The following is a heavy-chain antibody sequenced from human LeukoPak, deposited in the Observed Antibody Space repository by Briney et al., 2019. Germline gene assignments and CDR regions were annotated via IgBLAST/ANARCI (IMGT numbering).Heavy chain of an antibody. CDR3: AKDGMATISYYFDY. D-gene: IGHD5-24*01. V-gene: IGHV3-23*01. Sequence: GGSLRLSCAASGFTFCSYAMSWVRQAPGKGLEWGSAISGSGGSTYYADSVKGRFTISRDNSKNTLYLQMNSLRAEDTAVYYCAKDGMATISYYFDYWGQGTLVTVSS. J-gene: IGHJ4*02. CDR2: ISGSGGST. CDR1: GFTFCSYA.